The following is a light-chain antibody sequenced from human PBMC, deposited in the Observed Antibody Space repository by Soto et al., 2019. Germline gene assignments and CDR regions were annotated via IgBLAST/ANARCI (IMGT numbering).Light chain of an antibody. V-gene: IGKV3-20*01. CDR1: QSVSSSY. CDR3: QQDNSWPLT. CDR2: DVS. Sequence: VFTHSPGTLSLSPGERATLPCRASQSVSSSYLAWYQQKPGQAPRLVIYDVSSRATGVPDRFSGSGSGTEFTLTISSLQPEDFAVYYCQQDNSWPLTFGGGTKVDIK. J-gene: IGKJ4*01.